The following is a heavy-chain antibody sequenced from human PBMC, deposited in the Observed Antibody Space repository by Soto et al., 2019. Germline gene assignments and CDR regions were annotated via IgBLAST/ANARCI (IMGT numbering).Heavy chain of an antibody. CDR2: IYPADSDT. Sequence: GESLKISCHGSGNSFTRSWIGWVRQMPGKGLECMGIIYPADSDTRYSPSIQGQVTISADKSTSTAYLQWSSLKASDTAIYFCARREFGGDGFDIWGQGTMVTVS. CDR1: GNSFTRSW. J-gene: IGHJ3*02. CDR3: ARREFGGDGFDI. V-gene: IGHV5-51*01. D-gene: IGHD2-15*01.